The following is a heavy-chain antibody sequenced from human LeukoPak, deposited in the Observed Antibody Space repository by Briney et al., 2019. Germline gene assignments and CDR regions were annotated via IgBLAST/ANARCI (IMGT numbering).Heavy chain of an antibody. CDR2: INPNSGGT. CDR3: ARLGGCSSTSCSYFDY. V-gene: IGHV1-2*02. D-gene: IGHD2-2*01. CDR1: GYTFTGYY. Sequence: GASVKVSCKTSGYTFTGYYMHWVRQAPGQGLEWMGWINPNSGGTNYAQKFQGRVTMTRDTSISTAYMELSRLRSDDTAVYYCARLGGCSSTSCSYFDYWGQGTLVIVSS. J-gene: IGHJ4*02.